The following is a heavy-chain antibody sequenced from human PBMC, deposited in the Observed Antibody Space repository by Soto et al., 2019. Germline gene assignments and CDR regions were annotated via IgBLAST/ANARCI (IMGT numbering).Heavy chain of an antibody. J-gene: IGHJ4*02. CDR2: ISGSGGST. V-gene: IGHV3-23*01. CDR3: AKEGAGSGYSYGPFDY. CDR1: GFTFSSYA. D-gene: IGHD5-18*01. Sequence: PGGSLRLSCAASGFTFSSYAMSWVRQAPGKGLEWVSAISGSGGSTYYADSVKGRFTISRDNSKNTLYLQMNSLRAEDTAVYYCAKEGAGSGYSYGPFDYWGQGTLVTVSS.